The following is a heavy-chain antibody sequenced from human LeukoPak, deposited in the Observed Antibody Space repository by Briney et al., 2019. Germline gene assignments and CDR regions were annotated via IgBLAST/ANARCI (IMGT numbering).Heavy chain of an antibody. CDR3: ARALGDYGSGSYLDY. D-gene: IGHD3-10*01. V-gene: IGHV3-30*04. CDR2: ISYDGSNK. Sequence: GGSLRLSCAASGFTFSSYAMHWVRQAPGKGLEWVAVISYDGSNKYYADSVKGRFTISRDNSKNTLCLQMNSLRAEDTAVYYCARALGDYGSGSYLDYWGQGTLVTVSS. J-gene: IGHJ4*02. CDR1: GFTFSSYA.